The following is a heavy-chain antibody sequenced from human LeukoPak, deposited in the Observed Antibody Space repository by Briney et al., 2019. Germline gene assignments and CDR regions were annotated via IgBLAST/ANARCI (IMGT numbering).Heavy chain of an antibody. V-gene: IGHV5-51*01. Sequence: GESLKISCKGSGYSFTSYWIGWVRQTPGKGLEWMGIIYPGDSDTRYSPSFQGQVTISADKSISTAYLQWSSLKASDTAMYYCARLGSVVVTAIPDAFDIWGQGTMVTVSS. J-gene: IGHJ3*02. CDR3: ARLGSVVVTAIPDAFDI. D-gene: IGHD2-21*02. CDR1: GYSFTSYW. CDR2: IYPGDSDT.